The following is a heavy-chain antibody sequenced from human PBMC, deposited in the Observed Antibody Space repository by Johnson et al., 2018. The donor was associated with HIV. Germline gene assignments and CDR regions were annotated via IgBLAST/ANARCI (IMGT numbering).Heavy chain of an antibody. Sequence: VQLVESGGGVVKPGGSLRLSCAASGFIVSTKYMSWVRQAPGNGLEGVSVIYSGGSTYHADSVKCRFTISRDNSKNTLYLQMNSLRAEDTAVYYCAKAGNGDAVDIWGQGTMVTVSS. D-gene: IGHD4-23*01. CDR3: AKAGNGDAVDI. J-gene: IGHJ3*02. V-gene: IGHV3-66*02. CDR2: IYSGGST. CDR1: GFIVSTKY.